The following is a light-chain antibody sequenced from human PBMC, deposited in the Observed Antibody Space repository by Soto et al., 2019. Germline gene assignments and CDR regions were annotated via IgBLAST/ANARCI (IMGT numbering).Light chain of an antibody. J-gene: IGKJ1*01. CDR1: QSVSSSY. CDR3: QQYGSSPVT. V-gene: IGKV3-20*01. CDR2: GAS. Sequence: EIVLTQSPGTLSLSPGERATLSCRASQSVSSSYLAWYQRKPGQAPRLLIYGASSRATGIPDRFSGSGPGTDFTLSISRLEPEDFAVYYCQQYGSSPVTFGPGTKV.